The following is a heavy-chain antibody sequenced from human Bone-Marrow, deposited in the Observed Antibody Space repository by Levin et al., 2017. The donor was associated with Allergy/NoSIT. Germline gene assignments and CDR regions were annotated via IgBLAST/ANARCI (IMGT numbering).Heavy chain of an antibody. CDR3: ARGGESYYDSSGYYYRGSFDY. Sequence: SQTLSLTCTVSGGSISSSYWSWIRQPPGKGLEWIGYIYYSGSTNYNPSLKSRVTISVDTSKNQFSLKLSSVTAADTAVYYCARGGESYYDSSGYYYRGSFDYWGQGTLVTVSS. CDR2: IYYSGST. V-gene: IGHV4-59*01. D-gene: IGHD3-22*01. J-gene: IGHJ4*02. CDR1: GGSISSSY.